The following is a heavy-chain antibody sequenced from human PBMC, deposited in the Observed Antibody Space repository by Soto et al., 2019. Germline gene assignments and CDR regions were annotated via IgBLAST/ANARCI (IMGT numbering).Heavy chain of an antibody. J-gene: IGHJ4*02. Sequence: QITLRESGPTLVKPTQTLTLTCTFSGFSLSTSGVGVGWIRQPPAKALEWLGIIFWDDDKRYRPSLKRRVSITTDTSKNQLVLTMTNMDPVDTATYYCAHLAWKEMWPRAPVVNWGQGTPVTVSS. D-gene: IGHD1-1*01. CDR3: AHLAWKEMWPRAPVVN. CDR2: IFWDDDK. V-gene: IGHV2-5*02. CDR1: GFSLSTSGVG.